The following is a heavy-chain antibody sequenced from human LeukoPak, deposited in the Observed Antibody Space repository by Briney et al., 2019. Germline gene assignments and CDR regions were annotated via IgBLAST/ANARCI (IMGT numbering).Heavy chain of an antibody. CDR3: ASTAAGTSYYYYYMDV. Sequence: GGSLRLSCAASGFTFSSNYMSWVRQAPGEGLEWVSVIYSGGSTYYSDSVTGRFTTTRDNSKNTLYLQMNSLRAEDTAVYYCASTAAGTSYYYYYMDVWGKGTTVTVSS. J-gene: IGHJ6*03. V-gene: IGHV3-53*01. D-gene: IGHD1-1*01. CDR2: IYSGGST. CDR1: GFTFSSNY.